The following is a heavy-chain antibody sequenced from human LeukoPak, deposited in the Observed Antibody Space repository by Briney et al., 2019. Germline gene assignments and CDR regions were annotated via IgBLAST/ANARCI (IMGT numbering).Heavy chain of an antibody. Sequence: SGTLSLTCVVSGGSVSTTHWWTWVRQPPGKGLEWIGDIFHSGTTNYNPSLKSRVTISVDKSKNQFSLRLRSVTAADTAVYYCARTENYIPEDWFDPWGQGTLVTVSS. J-gene: IGHJ5*02. CDR2: IFHSGTT. CDR3: ARTENYIPEDWFDP. CDR1: GGSVSTTHW. V-gene: IGHV4-4*02. D-gene: IGHD5-24*01.